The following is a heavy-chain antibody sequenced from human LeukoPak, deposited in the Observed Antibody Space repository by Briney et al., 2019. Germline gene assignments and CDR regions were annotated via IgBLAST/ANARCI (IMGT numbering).Heavy chain of an antibody. CDR2: MYYSGTT. V-gene: IGHV4-39*07. J-gene: IGHJ4*02. CDR1: GDSISSSYY. CDR3: ARGERGVIISWSAFFDY. D-gene: IGHD2-21*01. Sequence: SETLSLTCTVSGDSISSSYYWGWIRQPPGKGLEWIGCMYYSGTTYYNPSLKSRVTISGDTSKNEFSLKLSSVTAADTAVYYCARGERGVIISWSAFFDYWGQGTLVTVSS.